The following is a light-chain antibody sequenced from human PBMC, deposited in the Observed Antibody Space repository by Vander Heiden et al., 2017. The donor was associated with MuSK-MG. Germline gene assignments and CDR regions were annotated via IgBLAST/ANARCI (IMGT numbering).Light chain of an antibody. CDR1: QGVSSY. V-gene: IGKV3-11*01. J-gene: IGKJ5*01. Sequence: EIVLTQSPATLSLSPGERATLSCRASQGVSSYLAWYQQKPGQAPRLLIYDASNRATGIPDRFSGSGSGTDFTLTSSSLEPEDFAAYYWQHRSNWHHFGQGTQLEIK. CDR3: QHRSNWHH. CDR2: DAS.